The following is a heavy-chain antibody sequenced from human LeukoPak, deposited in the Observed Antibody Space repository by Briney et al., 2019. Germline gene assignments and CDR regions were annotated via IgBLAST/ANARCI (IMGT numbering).Heavy chain of an antibody. D-gene: IGHD6-19*01. J-gene: IGHJ4*02. CDR3: ERGTSGWYGADY. CDR2: INSDGSST. V-gene: IGHV3-74*01. Sequence: GSLRLSCAVSGFTFSTYWMHWVRQPPGKGLVWVSRINSDGSSTNYADSVKGRFTISRDNAKNTLYLQMNSLRAEDTAVYYCERGTSGWYGADYWGQGTLVTVSS. CDR1: GFTFSTYW.